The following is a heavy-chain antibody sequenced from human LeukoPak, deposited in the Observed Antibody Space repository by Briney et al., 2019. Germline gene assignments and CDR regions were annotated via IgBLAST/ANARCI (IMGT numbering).Heavy chain of an antibody. CDR3: ARDRDGGSAFDI. CDR2: IMPNGETR. V-gene: IGHV3-64*01. J-gene: IGHJ3*02. CDR1: GFSFSNYV. D-gene: IGHD2-15*01. Sequence: PGGSLRLSCASSGFSFSNYVMHWVRQAPGKGLEYVSAIMPNGETRGYANSMKGRFTISRANSKNTLYLQMGSLRAEDMAIYYCARDRDGGSAFDIWGQGTLVTVSS.